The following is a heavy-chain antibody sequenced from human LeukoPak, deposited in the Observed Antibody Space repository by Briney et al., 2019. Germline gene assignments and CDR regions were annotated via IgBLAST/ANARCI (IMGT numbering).Heavy chain of an antibody. J-gene: IGHJ4*02. V-gene: IGHV3-66*02. CDR1: GSTVSSNY. D-gene: IGHD6-6*01. CDR2: IYSGGST. CDR3: ARSSSIAARYFDY. Sequence: GGSLRLSCAASGSTVSSNYMSWVRQAPGKGLEWVSVIYSGGSTYYADSVKGRFTISRDNSKNTLYLQMNSLRAEDTAVYYCARSSSIAARYFDYWGQGTLVAVSS.